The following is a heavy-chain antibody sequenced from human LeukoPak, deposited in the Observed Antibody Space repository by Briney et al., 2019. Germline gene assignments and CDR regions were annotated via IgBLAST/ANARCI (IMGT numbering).Heavy chain of an antibody. V-gene: IGHV3-73*01. J-gene: IGHJ4*02. CDR1: GFTFSDPA. Sequence: PGGSLRLSCAASGFTFSDPAMHWVRQASGKGLEWVGRVKSKANNYATAYAASVKGRFTISRDDSKNTAYLQMNSLKTEDTAVYYCARIGHYYDSSGYPYRYFDYWGQGTLVTVSS. D-gene: IGHD3-22*01. CDR2: VKSKANNYAT. CDR3: ARIGHYYDSSGYPYRYFDY.